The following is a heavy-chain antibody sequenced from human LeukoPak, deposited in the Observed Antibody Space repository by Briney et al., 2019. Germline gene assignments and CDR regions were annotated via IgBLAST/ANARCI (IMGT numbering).Heavy chain of an antibody. J-gene: IGHJ4*02. D-gene: IGHD2-8*01. V-gene: IGHV4-30-2*01. CDR1: GGSISSGSYY. CDR3: ASRHCTNGVCSAPLFDY. CDR2: IYHSGST. Sequence: PSQTLSLTCTVSGGSISSGSYYWSWIRQPAGKGLEWIGYIYHSGSTYYNPSLKSRVTISVDRSKNQFSLKLSSVTAADTAVYYCASRHCTNGVCSAPLFDYWGQGTLVTVSS.